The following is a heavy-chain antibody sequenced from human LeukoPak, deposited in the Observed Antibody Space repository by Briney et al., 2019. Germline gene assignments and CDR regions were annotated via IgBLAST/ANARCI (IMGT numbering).Heavy chain of an antibody. D-gene: IGHD5-24*01. V-gene: IGHV5-51*01. CDR3: ARTDYNFWFDP. CDR1: GYLFTNYC. CDR2: IYPADSDT. J-gene: IGHJ5*02. Sequence: GDSLMISCKGSGYLFTNYCIVWVRPMPGKSLEWMRIIYPADSDTRYSPSFQGQVSISVDKSINTAYLQWTSLKASDTAMYYCARTDYNFWFDPWGQGTLVTVSS.